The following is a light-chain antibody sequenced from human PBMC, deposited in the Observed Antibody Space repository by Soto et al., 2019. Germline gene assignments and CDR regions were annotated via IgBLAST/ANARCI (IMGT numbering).Light chain of an antibody. J-gene: IGLJ2*01. CDR2: EVS. CDR1: SSDDGSYNL. Sequence: QSALTQPASVSGSPGQSITISCTGTSSDDGSYNLVSWYQQHPGKAPKLMIYEVSKRPSGVSNRYSVSKSGNTASLTISVLQADDEADCSGCSYAGSNTSVVFGEGTKLTVL. V-gene: IGLV2-23*02. CDR3: CSYAGSNTSVV.